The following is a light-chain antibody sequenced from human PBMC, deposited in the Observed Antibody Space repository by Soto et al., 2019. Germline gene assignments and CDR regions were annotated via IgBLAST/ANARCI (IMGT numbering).Light chain of an antibody. Sequence: EIVMTQSPATLSVSPGERATLFCRASQTVSNNLAWYQQKPGQAPRLLIYGASNRATGIPDRFSGRGSGTYFTLTISRLEPEDFAVYYCQQCGSSPPTFGQGTKVDIK. CDR3: QQCGSSPPT. CDR1: QTVSNN. V-gene: IGKV3-20*01. CDR2: GAS. J-gene: IGKJ1*01.